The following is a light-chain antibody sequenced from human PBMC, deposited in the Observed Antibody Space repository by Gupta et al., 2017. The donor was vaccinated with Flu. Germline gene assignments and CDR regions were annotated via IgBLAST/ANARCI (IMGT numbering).Light chain of an antibody. CDR2: EVS. CDR1: SSDVGGYNY. Sequence: SALPQPASVSGSPGQSITISCTGTSSDVGGYNYVSWYQQHPGKAPNLMIYEVSNRHAGGANRFSGSKSGNTAALTISGLQAEDEADYYCSSYTSSSTSGGVFGGGTKLTVL. J-gene: IGLJ2*01. CDR3: SSYTSSSTSGGV. V-gene: IGLV2-14*01.